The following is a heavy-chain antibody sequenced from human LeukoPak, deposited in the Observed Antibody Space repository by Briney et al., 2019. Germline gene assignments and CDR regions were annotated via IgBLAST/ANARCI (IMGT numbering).Heavy chain of an antibody. CDR3: ARTPYYYGSGSSNWFDP. CDR2: IDWDDDK. V-gene: IGHV2-70*11. J-gene: IGHJ5*02. D-gene: IGHD3-10*01. CDR1: GFSLSTSGMC. Sequence: SGPTLVNPTQTLTLTCTFSGFSLSTSGMCVSWIRQPPGKALEWLARIDWDDDKYNSTSLKTRLTISKDTSKNQVVLTMTNMDPVDTATYYCARTPYYYGSGSSNWFDPWGQGTLVTVPS.